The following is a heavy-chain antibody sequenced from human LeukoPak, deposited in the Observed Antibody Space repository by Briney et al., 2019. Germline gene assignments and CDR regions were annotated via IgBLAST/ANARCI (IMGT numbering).Heavy chain of an antibody. J-gene: IGHJ4*02. D-gene: IGHD2-21*02. CDR2: INPNSGDT. Sequence: GASVTVSCKPSGYTFTGYYVHYVRQAPGQGLEWMGRINPNSGDTNYAQHFQGRVTMTRDTSITTAYMDLSRLTSDDTAVYYCARDYCGGDCFPDYWGQGTLVTVSS. CDR1: GYTFTGYY. V-gene: IGHV1-2*06. CDR3: ARDYCGGDCFPDY.